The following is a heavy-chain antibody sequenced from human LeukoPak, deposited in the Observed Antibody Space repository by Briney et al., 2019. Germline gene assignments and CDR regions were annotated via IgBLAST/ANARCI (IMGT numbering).Heavy chain of an antibody. CDR1: GFTFSSYA. V-gene: IGHV3-23*01. Sequence: GESLKISCAASGFTFSSYAMSWVRQAPGKGLEWVSAISGSGGSTYYADSVKGRFTISRDNSKNTLYLQMNSLRAEDTAVYYCAKEGIQHPLSAFDIWGQGTMVTVSS. CDR3: AKEGIQHPLSAFDI. D-gene: IGHD2-2*01. CDR2: ISGSGGST. J-gene: IGHJ3*02.